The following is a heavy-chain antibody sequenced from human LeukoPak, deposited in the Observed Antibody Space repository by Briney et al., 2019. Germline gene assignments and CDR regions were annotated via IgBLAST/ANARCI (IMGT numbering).Heavy chain of an antibody. CDR3: AKAPHSSGWYECFVY. D-gene: IGHD6-19*01. CDR1: GFTSSSYA. V-gene: IGHV3-23*01. J-gene: IGHJ4*02. CDR2: ISGSGGST. Sequence: GGSLRLSGAAPGFTSSSYAMSWVRQALGKGLEWVSAISGSGGSTYYADSVKGRFTISRDNSKNTLYLQMNSLRAEDTAVYYCAKAPHSSGWYECFVYWGQGTLVTVSS.